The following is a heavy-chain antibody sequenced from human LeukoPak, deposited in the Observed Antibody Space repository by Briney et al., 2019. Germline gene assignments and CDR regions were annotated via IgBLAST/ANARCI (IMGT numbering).Heavy chain of an antibody. CDR1: GFAFNSYW. D-gene: IGHD4-23*01. Sequence: GGSLRLSCAASGFAFNSYWMSWVRQAPGKGLEWVSAISGSGGSTYYADSVKGRFTISRDNSKNTLYLQMNSLRAEDTAVYYCAKDRGGNSLNAFDIWGQGTMVTVSS. V-gene: IGHV3-23*01. CDR2: ISGSGGST. J-gene: IGHJ3*02. CDR3: AKDRGGNSLNAFDI.